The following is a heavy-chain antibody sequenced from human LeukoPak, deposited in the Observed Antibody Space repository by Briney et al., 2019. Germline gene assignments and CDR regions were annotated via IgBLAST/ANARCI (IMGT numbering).Heavy chain of an antibody. CDR2: IIPIFGTA. CDR1: GGTFSSYA. J-gene: IGHJ3*02. V-gene: IGHV1-69*13. D-gene: IGHD3-10*01. CDR3: ARVSKMVRGPPWNAFDI. Sequence: SVKVSCKASGGTFSSYAISWVRQAPGQGLEWMGGIIPIFGTANYAQKFQGRVTITADESTSTAYMELSSLRSEDTAVYYCARVSKMVRGPPWNAFDIWGQGTMVTVSS.